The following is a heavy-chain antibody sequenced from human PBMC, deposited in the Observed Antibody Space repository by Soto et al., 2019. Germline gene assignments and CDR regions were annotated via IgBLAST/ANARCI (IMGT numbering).Heavy chain of an antibody. J-gene: IGHJ6*02. Sequence: QLQLQESGPGLVKPSETLSLTCTVSGGSISSSSYYWGWIRQPPGKGLEWIGSIYYSGSTYYNPSRESRVTLSVDTSKNQFSLKLSSVTAADTAVYYCARLLVVVVIDSDGMDVWGQGTTVTVSS. CDR1: GGSISSSSYY. CDR3: ARLLVVVVIDSDGMDV. V-gene: IGHV4-39*01. CDR2: IYYSGST. D-gene: IGHD2-15*01.